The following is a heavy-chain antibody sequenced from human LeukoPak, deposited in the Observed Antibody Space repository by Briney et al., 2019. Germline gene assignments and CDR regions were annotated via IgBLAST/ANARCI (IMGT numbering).Heavy chain of an antibody. J-gene: IGHJ4*02. Sequence: GGSLRLSCAASGFTFSSYSMNWVRQAPGKGLEWVSSISSSSSYICYADSVKGRFTISRDNAKNSLYLQMNSLRAEDTAVYYCARAIAIRGFDYWGQGTLVTVSS. D-gene: IGHD3-16*02. CDR1: GFTFSSYS. CDR2: ISSSSSYI. CDR3: ARAIAIRGFDY. V-gene: IGHV3-21*01.